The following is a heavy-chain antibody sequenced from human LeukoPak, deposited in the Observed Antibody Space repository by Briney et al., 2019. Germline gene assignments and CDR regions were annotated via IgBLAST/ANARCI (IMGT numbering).Heavy chain of an antibody. Sequence: GGSLRLSCAASGFMFSSNWMSWVRLAPGKGLEWVANIREDGTETYYVDSVKGQFTISRDNAKNSLYLQMNSLRVEDTAVYYCAKEGRSLQTYWGQGTLVTVSS. CDR1: GFMFSSNW. CDR2: IREDGTET. J-gene: IGHJ4*02. V-gene: IGHV3-7*03. CDR3: AKEGRSLQTY. D-gene: IGHD5-24*01.